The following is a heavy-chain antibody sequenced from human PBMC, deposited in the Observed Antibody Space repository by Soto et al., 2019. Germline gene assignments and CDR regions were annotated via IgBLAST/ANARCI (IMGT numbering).Heavy chain of an antibody. V-gene: IGHV1-69*13. CDR3: ARVGLKPVSGSYYKVGKSFLDYGMDV. Sequence: ASVKVSCKASGGTFSSYAISWVRQAPGQGLEWMGGIIPIFGTANYAQKFQGRVTITADESTSTAYMELGSLRSEDPAGYYCARVGLKPVSGSYYKVGKSFLDYGMDVWGQGTTVTVSS. CDR2: IIPIFGTA. D-gene: IGHD3-10*01. J-gene: IGHJ6*02. CDR1: GGTFSSYA.